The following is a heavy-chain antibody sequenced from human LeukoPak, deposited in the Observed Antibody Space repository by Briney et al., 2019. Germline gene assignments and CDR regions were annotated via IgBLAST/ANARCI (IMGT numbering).Heavy chain of an antibody. CDR3: ARRPIRDPIDY. Sequence: PSETLSLTCTVSGGSISSSSYYWGWIRQPPGKGLEWIGSIYYSGNTYYNASLKSQVSISIDTSKNQFPLKLSSVTAADTAVYYCARRPIRDPIDYWGQGTLVTVSS. V-gene: IGHV4-39*01. CDR1: GGSISSSSYY. CDR2: IYYSGNT. D-gene: IGHD2-2*02. J-gene: IGHJ4*02.